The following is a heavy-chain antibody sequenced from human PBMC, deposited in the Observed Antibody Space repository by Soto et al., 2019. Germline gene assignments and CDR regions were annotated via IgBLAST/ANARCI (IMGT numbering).Heavy chain of an antibody. V-gene: IGHV4-34*01. CDR1: GGSFSGYY. D-gene: IGHD2-2*03. J-gene: IGHJ6*02. CDR2: INHSGIT. CDR3: ARARSSVPSRRGIGYYGMDV. Sequence: QVQLQQWGAGLLKPSETLSLTCVVNGGSFSGYYWSWVRLPPGKGLEWIGEINHSGITESNPSLKSRVTISVDVSRNQFSLNLTSVTAADTAVYFCARARSSVPSRRGIGYYGMDVWGQGTTVTVSS.